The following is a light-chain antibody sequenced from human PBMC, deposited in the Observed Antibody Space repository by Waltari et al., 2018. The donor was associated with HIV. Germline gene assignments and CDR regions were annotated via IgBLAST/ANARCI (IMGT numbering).Light chain of an antibody. CDR2: WAS. Sequence: DIVMTQSPDSLAVSLGERATFNCKSSQSVLYSSNNNNYLAWYQQKPGQPPKLLFYWASAREYGVPDRFSGSGSETDFTLTISGLQAEDVAVYYCQQYYSVPWTFGQGTKVEIK. CDR1: QSVLYSSNNNNY. V-gene: IGKV4-1*01. CDR3: QQYYSVPWT. J-gene: IGKJ1*01.